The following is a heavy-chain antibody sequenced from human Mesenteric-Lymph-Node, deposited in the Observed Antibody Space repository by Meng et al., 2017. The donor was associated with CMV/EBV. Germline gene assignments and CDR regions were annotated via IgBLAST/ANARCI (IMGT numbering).Heavy chain of an antibody. J-gene: IGHJ6*02. Sequence: GGSLRLSCVASGFTLSSYSINWVRQAPGKGLERVSSISSSSSYIYYADSVKGRFTISRDNAKNSLYLQMNSLRAEDTAVYYCARDQMYDFWSGYTYYYYGMDVWGQGTTVTVSS. CDR2: ISSSSSYI. V-gene: IGHV3-21*01. CDR1: GFTLSSYS. CDR3: ARDQMYDFWSGYTYYYYGMDV. D-gene: IGHD3-3*01.